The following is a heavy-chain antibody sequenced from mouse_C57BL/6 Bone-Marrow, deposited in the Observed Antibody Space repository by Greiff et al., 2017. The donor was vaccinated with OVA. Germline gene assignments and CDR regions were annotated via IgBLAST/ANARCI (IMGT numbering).Heavy chain of an antibody. CDR2: IDPENGDT. V-gene: IGHV14-4*01. J-gene: IGHJ3*01. CDR3: TTLGITTVVAED. CDR1: GFNIKDDY. Sequence: LVESGAELVRPGASVKLSCTASGFNIKDDYMHWVKQRPEQGLEWIGWIDPENGDTEYASKFQGKATLTADTSSNTAYLQLSNLTSEDTAVYYGTTLGITTVVAEDWGQGTLVTVSA. D-gene: IGHD1-1*01.